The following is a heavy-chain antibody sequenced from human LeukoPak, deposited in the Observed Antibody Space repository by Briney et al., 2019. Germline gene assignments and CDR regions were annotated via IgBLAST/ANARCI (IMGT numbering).Heavy chain of an antibody. CDR3: ANSRPLYGSGTIDAFDI. Sequence: SETLSLTCTVSGFSISHGYYWGWVRQSPGQGLEWIGSIYHSGSTDYNPSLKSRVTISVDTSKNQFSLRLSSVTAADTAVYYCANSRPLYGSGTIDAFDIWGQGTMVTVSS. CDR1: GFSISHGYY. CDR2: IYHSGST. D-gene: IGHD3-10*01. J-gene: IGHJ3*02. V-gene: IGHV4-38-2*02.